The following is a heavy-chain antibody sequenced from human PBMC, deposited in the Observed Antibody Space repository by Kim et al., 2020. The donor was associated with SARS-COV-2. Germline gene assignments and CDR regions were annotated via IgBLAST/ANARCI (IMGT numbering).Heavy chain of an antibody. CDR1: GFTFSTYG. V-gene: IGHV3-33*01. CDR2: IWYDGSNE. D-gene: IGHD2-2*02. CDR3: ARGYCGTATCYTGGTYFDC. J-gene: IGHJ4*02. Sequence: GGSLILSCAASGFTFSTYGMHWVRQAPGKGLEWVATIWYDGSNEYYPDSVKGRFTVSRDNSKNMLYLQMNSLRAEETAVYYCARGYCGTATCYTGGTYFDCWGRGTLVTVSS.